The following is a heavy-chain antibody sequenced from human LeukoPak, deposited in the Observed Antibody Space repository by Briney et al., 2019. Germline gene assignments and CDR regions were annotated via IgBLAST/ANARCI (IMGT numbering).Heavy chain of an antibody. V-gene: IGHV1-46*01. CDR2: INPSGGST. CDR1: GYTFTSYY. D-gene: IGHD3-16*01. CDR3: ARGLLGEGYDY. Sequence: ASVTVSCKASGYTFTSYYMHWVRQAPGQGLEWMGVINPSGGSTSYAQKFQGRVTMTRDTSTSTVYMELSSLRSEDTAVYYCARGLLGEGYDYWGQGTLVTVSS. J-gene: IGHJ4*02.